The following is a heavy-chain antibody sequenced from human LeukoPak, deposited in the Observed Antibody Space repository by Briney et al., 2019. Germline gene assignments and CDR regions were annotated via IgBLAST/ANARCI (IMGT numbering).Heavy chain of an antibody. CDR3: TRVNYYDSSGYYPRIDY. CDR1: GFTFSSYA. D-gene: IGHD3-22*01. CDR2: IRSKAYGGTT. V-gene: IGHV3-49*04. Sequence: GGSLRLSCAASGFTFSSYAMSWVRQAPGKGLEWVGFIRSKAYGGTTEYAASVKGRFTISRDDSKSIAYLQMNSLKTEDTAVYYCTRVNYYDSSGYYPRIDYWGQGTLVTVSS. J-gene: IGHJ4*02.